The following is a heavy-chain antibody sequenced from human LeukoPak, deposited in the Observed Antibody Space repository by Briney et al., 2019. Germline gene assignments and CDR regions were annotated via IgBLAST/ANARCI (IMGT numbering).Heavy chain of an antibody. V-gene: IGHV3-48*03. Sequence: GGSLRLSCAASGFTFSSFEMNWVRQAPGKGLEWVSYIRSSGSTKYYADSVKGRFTISRDNAKNSLYLQMNSLRAEDTAVYYCARESSAPDWGQGTLVTVSS. J-gene: IGHJ4*02. CDR1: GFTFSSFE. CDR3: ARESSAPD. CDR2: IRSSGSTK. D-gene: IGHD3-22*01.